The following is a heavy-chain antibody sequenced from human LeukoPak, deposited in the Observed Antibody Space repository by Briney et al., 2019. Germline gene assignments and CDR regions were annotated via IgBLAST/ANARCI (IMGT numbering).Heavy chain of an antibody. CDR3: ARGSCSGGICYGGWTMDV. CDR2: IYSGGST. CDR1: GFTVSSNY. J-gene: IGHJ6*02. Sequence: GGSLRLSCAASGFTVSSNYMSWVRQAPGKGPEWVSVIYSGGSTYYADSVRGRFTISRDNAKNSLYLQMNSLRAEDSAVYYCARGSCSGGICYGGWTMDVWGQGTTVTVSS. V-gene: IGHV3-53*03. D-gene: IGHD2-15*01.